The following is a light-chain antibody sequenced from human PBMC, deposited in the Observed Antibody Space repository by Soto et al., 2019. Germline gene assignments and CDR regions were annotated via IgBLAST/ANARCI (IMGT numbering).Light chain of an antibody. J-gene: IGKJ1*01. CDR1: QGISIW. CDR2: AAS. Sequence: VGDRVTITCRASQGISIWLAWYQQKPGKAPKLLIYAASSLESGVPSRFSGSGSGTEFTLTISSLQPDDFATYYCQQFNTSPWTFGQGTKVDIK. CDR3: QQFNTSPWT. V-gene: IGKV1-5*03.